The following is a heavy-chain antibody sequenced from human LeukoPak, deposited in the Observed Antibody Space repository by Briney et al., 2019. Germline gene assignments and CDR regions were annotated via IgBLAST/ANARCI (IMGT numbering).Heavy chain of an antibody. CDR2: MNPNSGNT. V-gene: IGHV1-8*03. D-gene: IGHD3-3*01. J-gene: IGHJ4*02. CDR1: GGTFSSYA. Sequence: ASVRVSCKASGGTFSSYAISWVRQAPGQGLEWMGWMNPNSGNTGYAQKFQGRVTITRNTSISTAYMELSSLRAENTALYYCARGGITIFGVITAPDYWGQGTLVTVSS. CDR3: ARGGITIFGVITAPDY.